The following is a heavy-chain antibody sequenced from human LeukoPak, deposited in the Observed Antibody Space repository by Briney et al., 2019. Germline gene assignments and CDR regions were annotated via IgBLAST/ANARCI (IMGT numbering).Heavy chain of an antibody. J-gene: IGHJ3*01. D-gene: IGHD4-17*01. Sequence: GGSLRLSCAASVFTFSSYWMHSVRQAPGGGVWCVSRIKSDGSGTSYAHFVKGRFTISRDNAKNTLYLQLNSLRAEATAVYYFERDSTVPILDVFDLWGQGTMVTVSS. CDR3: ERDSTVPILDVFDL. V-gene: IGHV3-74*01. CDR1: VFTFSSYW. CDR2: IKSDGSGT.